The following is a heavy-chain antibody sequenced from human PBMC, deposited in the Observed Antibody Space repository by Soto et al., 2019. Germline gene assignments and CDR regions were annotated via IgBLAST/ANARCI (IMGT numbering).Heavy chain of an antibody. J-gene: IGHJ5*02. Sequence: ASVKVSCKASGYTFTGYYMHWVRQAPGQGLEWMGWINPNSGGTNYAQKFQGWVTMTRDTSISTAYMELSRLRYEDTAVYYCARKHDYGDFFWFDPWGQGTLVTVSS. CDR2: INPNSGGT. D-gene: IGHD4-17*01. CDR1: GYTFTGYY. V-gene: IGHV1-2*04. CDR3: ARKHDYGDFFWFDP.